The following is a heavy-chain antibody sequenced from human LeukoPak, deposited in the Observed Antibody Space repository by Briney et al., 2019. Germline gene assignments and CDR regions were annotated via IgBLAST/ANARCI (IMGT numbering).Heavy chain of an antibody. D-gene: IGHD3-3*01. CDR3: AREMSYYDFWSGLTRAKNWFGP. Sequence: PSETLSLTCTVSGGSISSYYWSWIRQPPGKGLEWIGYIYYSGSTNYNPSLKSRVTISVDTSKNQFSLKLSSVTAADTAVYYCAREMSYYDFWSGLTRAKNWFGPWGQGTLGNVSS. V-gene: IGHV4-59*01. J-gene: IGHJ5*02. CDR2: IYYSGST. CDR1: GGSISSYY.